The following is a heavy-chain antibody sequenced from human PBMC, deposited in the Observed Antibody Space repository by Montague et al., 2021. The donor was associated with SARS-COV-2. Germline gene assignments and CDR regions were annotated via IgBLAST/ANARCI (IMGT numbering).Heavy chain of an antibody. J-gene: IGHJ4*02. CDR3: ASQVPDFCSGIDY. CDR2: IYYSGSS. CDR1: GDSISRYY. V-gene: IGHV4-59*01. Sequence: SETLSLTCTVSGDSISRYYWTWIRQPPGKGLEWIGYIYYSGSSNYNPSLKSRVTISVDTSKNQFSLKLSSVTAADTAVYYCASQVPDFCSGIDYWGQGTLVTVSS. D-gene: IGHD3-3*01.